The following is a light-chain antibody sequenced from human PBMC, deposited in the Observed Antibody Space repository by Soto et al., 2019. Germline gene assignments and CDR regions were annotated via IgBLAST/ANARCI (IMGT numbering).Light chain of an antibody. V-gene: IGKV3-15*01. CDR1: QSVNSN. J-gene: IGKJ4*01. Sequence: EIVMTQSPATLSMSPGERATLFCRASQSVNSNLAWYQQKPGQAPRLLIFGSSTRATGIPARFSGSGSGTDFTLTISSLQSEDFAVYYSQQYNNWPPLTFGGGTKVEIK. CDR2: GSS. CDR3: QQYNNWPPLT.